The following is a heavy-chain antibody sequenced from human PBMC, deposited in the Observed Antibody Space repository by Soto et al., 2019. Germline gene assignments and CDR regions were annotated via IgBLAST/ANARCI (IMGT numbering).Heavy chain of an antibody. J-gene: IGHJ4*02. V-gene: IGHV3-23*01. Sequence: GGSLRLSCAASGFTFSSYAMSWVRQAPGNGLEWVSGILGGGSSTYYADSVKGRFTISRDNTKNTLYLQMNSLRGEDTAVYYCAKGPYSSGWFYFDYWGQGTLVTVSS. D-gene: IGHD6-19*01. CDR3: AKGPYSSGWFYFDY. CDR2: ILGGGSST. CDR1: GFTFSSYA.